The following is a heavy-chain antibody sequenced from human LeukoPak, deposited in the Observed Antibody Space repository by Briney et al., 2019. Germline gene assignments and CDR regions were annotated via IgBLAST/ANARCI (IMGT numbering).Heavy chain of an antibody. CDR1: GFTFSTYW. V-gene: IGHV3-7*04. CDR3: ARVSYYYGSGSYRPTAVYYFDY. J-gene: IGHJ4*02. Sequence: GGSLRLSCAASGFTFSTYWMTWVRQAPGKGLEWVANIKQDGSEKYFVDSVKGRFTISRDNANNSLYLQMNSLRAEDTAVYYCARVSYYYGSGSYRPTAVYYFDYWSQGTLVTVSS. D-gene: IGHD3-10*01. CDR2: IKQDGSEK.